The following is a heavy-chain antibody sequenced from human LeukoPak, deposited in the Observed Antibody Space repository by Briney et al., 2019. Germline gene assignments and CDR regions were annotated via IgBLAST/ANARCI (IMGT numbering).Heavy chain of an antibody. J-gene: IGHJ6*02. CDR2: IYTSGST. CDR1: GGSISSGSYY. V-gene: IGHV4-61*02. CDR3: ARNPYGSGSYRPGMDV. Sequence: SQTLSLTCTVSGGSISSGSYYWSWIRQPAGKGLEWIGRIYTSGSTNYNPSLKSRVTISVDTSKNQFSLKLSSVTAADTAVYYCARNPYGSGSYRPGMDVWGQGTTVTVSS. D-gene: IGHD3-10*01.